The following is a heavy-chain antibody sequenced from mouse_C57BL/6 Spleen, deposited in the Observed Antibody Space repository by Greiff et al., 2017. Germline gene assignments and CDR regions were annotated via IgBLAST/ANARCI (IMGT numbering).Heavy chain of an antibody. CDR1: GYTFTSYW. Sequence: VQLQQPGAELVKPGASVKLSCKASGYTFTSYWMHWVKQRPGQGLEWIGMIHPNSGSTNYNEKFKSKATLTVDKSSSTAYMQLSSLTSEDSAVYYCARSDGYYVFAYWGQGTLVTVSA. J-gene: IGHJ3*01. CDR2: IHPNSGST. D-gene: IGHD2-3*01. CDR3: ARSDGYYVFAY. V-gene: IGHV1-64*01.